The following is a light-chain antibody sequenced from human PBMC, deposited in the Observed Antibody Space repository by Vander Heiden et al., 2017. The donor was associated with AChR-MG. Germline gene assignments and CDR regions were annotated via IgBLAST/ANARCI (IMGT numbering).Light chain of an antibody. CDR2: GAS. V-gene: IGKV3-20*01. CDR1: QSVSSSY. Sequence: EIVLTQSPGTLSLSPGERATLSCRARQSVSSSYLAWYQQKPGQAPRLLIYGASSRATGIPDRFSGSGSGTDFTLTISRLEPEDFAVYYCQQEGSSPYTFGQGTKLEIK. CDR3: QQEGSSPYT. J-gene: IGKJ2*01.